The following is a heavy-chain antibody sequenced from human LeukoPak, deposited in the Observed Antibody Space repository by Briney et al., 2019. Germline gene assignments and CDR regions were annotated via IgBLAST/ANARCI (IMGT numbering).Heavy chain of an antibody. V-gene: IGHV1-2*04. Sequence: ASVKVSCKASGYTFTGYYMHWVRQAPGQGLEWMGWINPNSGGTNYAQKFQGWVTMTRDTSISTAYMELSRLRSDDTAVYYCARSERITTFGDYQSLFDIWGQGTMVTVSS. CDR2: INPNSGGT. CDR3: ARSERITTFGDYQSLFDI. CDR1: GYTFTGYY. J-gene: IGHJ3*02. D-gene: IGHD3-3*01.